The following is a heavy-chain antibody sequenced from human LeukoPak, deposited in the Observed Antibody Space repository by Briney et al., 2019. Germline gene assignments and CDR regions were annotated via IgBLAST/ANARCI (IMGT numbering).Heavy chain of an antibody. D-gene: IGHD6-19*01. V-gene: IGHV3-23*01. CDR1: GFTFSNYD. CDR3: ARSGIAVAGYFDY. CDR2: ISGSGGTT. J-gene: IGHJ4*02. Sequence: GGSLRLSCAASGFTFSNYDMSWVRQAPGKGLEWVSIISGSGGTTYYADSVKGRFTISRDNSKNTLYLQMNSLRAEDTAVYCCARSGIAVAGYFDYWGQGTLVTVSS.